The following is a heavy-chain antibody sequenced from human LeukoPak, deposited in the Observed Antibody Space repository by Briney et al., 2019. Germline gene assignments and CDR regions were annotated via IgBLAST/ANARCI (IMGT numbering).Heavy chain of an antibody. Sequence: PGGSLRLSCAASRFRFSTFPMGWVRQAPGKGLEWVSTISGSGDSTYYADSVKGRFTISRDNAKNSLYLQMDSLRAEDTAVYYCARARAYYYDSSGYPLDYWGQGTLVTVSS. J-gene: IGHJ4*02. D-gene: IGHD3-22*01. CDR3: ARARAYYYDSSGYPLDY. CDR1: RFRFSTFP. CDR2: ISGSGDST. V-gene: IGHV3-23*01.